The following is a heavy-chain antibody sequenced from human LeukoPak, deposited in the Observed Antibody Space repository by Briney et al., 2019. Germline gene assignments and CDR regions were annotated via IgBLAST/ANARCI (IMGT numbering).Heavy chain of an antibody. CDR3: ARDFYSSGCKGD. Sequence: GGSLRLSCAASGFTFSSYSMNWVRQAPGKGLEWVSSISSSSSYIYYADSVKGRFTISRDNAKNSLYLQMNSLRAEDTAVDYCARDFYSSGCKGDWGQGTLVTVSS. CDR2: ISSSSSYI. J-gene: IGHJ4*02. V-gene: IGHV3-21*01. CDR1: GFTFSSYS. D-gene: IGHD6-19*01.